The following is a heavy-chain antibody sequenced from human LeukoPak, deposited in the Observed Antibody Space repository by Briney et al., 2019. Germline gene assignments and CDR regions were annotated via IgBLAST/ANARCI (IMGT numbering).Heavy chain of an antibody. V-gene: IGHV4-59*01. CDR3: ARGETAMDTPYFDY. D-gene: IGHD5-18*01. CDR1: GGSISSYY. Sequence: PSETLSLTCTVSGGSISSYYWSWIRQPPGKGLEWIGYIYYSGSTNYNPSLKSRVTISVDTSKNQFYLKLSSVTAAGTAVYYCARGETAMDTPYFDYWGQGTLVTVSS. J-gene: IGHJ4*02. CDR2: IYYSGST.